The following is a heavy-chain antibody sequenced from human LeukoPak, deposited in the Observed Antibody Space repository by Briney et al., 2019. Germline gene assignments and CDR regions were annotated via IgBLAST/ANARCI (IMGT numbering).Heavy chain of an antibody. Sequence: SETLSLTCTVSGGSISSGSYYWSWIRQPAGKGLEWIGRIYTSGSTNYNPSLKSRVTISVDTSKNQFSLKLSSVTAADTAVYYCARTGRIQLWLSLPYYFDYWGQGTLVTVSS. CDR2: IYTSGST. CDR3: ARTGRIQLWLSLPYYFDY. CDR1: GGSISSGSYY. V-gene: IGHV4-61*02. D-gene: IGHD5-18*01. J-gene: IGHJ4*02.